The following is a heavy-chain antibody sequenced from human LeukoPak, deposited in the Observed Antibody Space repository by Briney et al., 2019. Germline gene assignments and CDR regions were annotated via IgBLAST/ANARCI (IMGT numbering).Heavy chain of an antibody. V-gene: IGHV3-30*02. D-gene: IGHD3-22*01. Sequence: GRSLRLSCAASGFTFSSYGMHWVRQAPGKGLEWVAFIRYDGSNKYYADSVKGRFTISRDNSKNTLYLQMNSLRAEDTAVYYCAKVEYDSSGYSRDWGQGTLVTVSS. CDR3: AKVEYDSSGYSRD. CDR1: GFTFSSYG. J-gene: IGHJ4*02. CDR2: IRYDGSNK.